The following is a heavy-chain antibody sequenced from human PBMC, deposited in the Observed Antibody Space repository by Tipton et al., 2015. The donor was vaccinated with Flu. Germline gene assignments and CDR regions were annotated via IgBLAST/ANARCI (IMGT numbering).Heavy chain of an antibody. Sequence: QSGAEVKKPGESLKISCKASGSSFSSYWIAWVRQMPGKGLEWMGIIYPDDSDTKYSPSFQGQVTFSADKSANTAYLQWSSLKASDTAIYFCVRQNCGGDCFPYYWGQGTLVTVSS. D-gene: IGHD2-21*02. CDR2: IYPDDSDT. J-gene: IGHJ4*02. CDR1: GSSFSSYW. V-gene: IGHV5-51*01. CDR3: VRQNCGGDCFPYY.